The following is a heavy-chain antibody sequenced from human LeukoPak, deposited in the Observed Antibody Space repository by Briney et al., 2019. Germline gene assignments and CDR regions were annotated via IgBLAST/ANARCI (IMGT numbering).Heavy chain of an antibody. Sequence: SETLSLTCTVPGGSISSSSYYWGWIRQPPGKGLEWIGSIYYSGSTNYNPSLKSRVTISVDTSKNQFSLKLSSVTAADTAVYYCARGGSPKGAFDIWGQGTMVTVSS. CDR3: ARGGSPKGAFDI. CDR2: IYYSGST. CDR1: GGSISSSSYY. V-gene: IGHV4-39*07. J-gene: IGHJ3*02.